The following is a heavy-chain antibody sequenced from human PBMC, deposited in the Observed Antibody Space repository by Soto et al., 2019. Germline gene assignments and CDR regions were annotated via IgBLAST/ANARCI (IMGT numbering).Heavy chain of an antibody. D-gene: IGHD2-15*01. CDR2: INAGNGNT. J-gene: IGHJ5*02. CDR3: ARDVGYCSGGSCYVRFSSLNWFDP. Sequence: ASAKVSCKASGYTFTSYAMHWVRQAPGQRLEWMGWINAGNGNTKYSQKFQGRVTITRDTSASTAYMELSSLRSEDTAVYYCARDVGYCSGGSCYVRFSSLNWFDPWGQGTLVTVSS. CDR1: GYTFTSYA. V-gene: IGHV1-3*01.